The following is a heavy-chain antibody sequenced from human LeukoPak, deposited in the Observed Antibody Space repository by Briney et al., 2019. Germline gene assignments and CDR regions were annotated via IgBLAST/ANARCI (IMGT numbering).Heavy chain of an antibody. Sequence: GGSLRLSCAASGFTFDDYAMHWVRHAPGKGLEWVSGISWNSGSIGYADSVKGRFTIFRDNAKNSLYLQMNSLRAEDTALYYCAKDRRLLRYFDWPELDYWGQGTLVTVSS. V-gene: IGHV3-9*01. CDR3: AKDRRLLRYFDWPELDY. CDR1: GFTFDDYA. D-gene: IGHD3-9*01. J-gene: IGHJ4*02. CDR2: ISWNSGSI.